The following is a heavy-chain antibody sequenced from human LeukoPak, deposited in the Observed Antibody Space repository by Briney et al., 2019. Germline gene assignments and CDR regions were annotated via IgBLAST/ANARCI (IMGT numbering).Heavy chain of an antibody. D-gene: IGHD2-21*01. CDR3: ARELSQIVWGGLDY. CDR2: IQNDASTE. CDR1: GFIFSHYG. V-gene: IGHV3-33*05. Sequence: GGSLRLSCAASGFIFSHYGMHWVRQTPGKGLEWVAVIQNDASTENFADSVKGRFTISRDNSKNTVFLQMNSLRVEDTAVYYCARELSQIVWGGLDYGGQGTLVSVSS. J-gene: IGHJ4*02.